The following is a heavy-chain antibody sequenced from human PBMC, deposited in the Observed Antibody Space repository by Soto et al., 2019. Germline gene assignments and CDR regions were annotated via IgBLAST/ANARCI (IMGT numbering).Heavy chain of an antibody. CDR1: GFTFSNHN. CDR2: ISGSSGFV. J-gene: IGHJ4*02. CDR3: ARDDVSRTGEEGLLDY. V-gene: IGHV3-21*01. Sequence: EVQLVESGGGLVKPGGSLRLSCTASGFTFSNHNMNWVRQAPGKGLEWLSSISGSSGFVSYADSVKGRFTISRHNAKYSGVLQMNSLRVEDTAVYFCARDDVSRTGEEGLLDYWGQGTLVTVSS. D-gene: IGHD7-27*01.